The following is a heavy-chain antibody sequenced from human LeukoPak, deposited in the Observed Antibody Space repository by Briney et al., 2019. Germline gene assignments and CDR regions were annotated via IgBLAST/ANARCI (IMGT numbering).Heavy chain of an antibody. CDR3: ARDQAYSSGYRNYYYYGMDV. Sequence: GRSLRLSCAASGFTFSSYAMHWVRQAPGKGLEWVAVISYDGSNKYYADSVKGRFTISRDNSKNTLYLQMNSPRAEDTAVYYCARDQAYSSGYRNYYYYGMDVWGKGTTVTVSS. J-gene: IGHJ6*04. CDR2: ISYDGSNK. CDR1: GFTFSSYA. D-gene: IGHD6-19*01. V-gene: IGHV3-30*04.